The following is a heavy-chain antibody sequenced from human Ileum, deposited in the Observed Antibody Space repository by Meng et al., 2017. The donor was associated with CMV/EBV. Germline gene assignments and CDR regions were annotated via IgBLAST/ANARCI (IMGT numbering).Heavy chain of an antibody. Sequence: QITFKESCPTLVNPPQTLTLTCTFSGFSLITSEVCVHWIRKPPGKALEWLALIYWDDDNRFSPSLKNRLTITKDTSKNQVVLRMTNMDPTDTATYYCAHGRGWLTDYWGQGTLVTVSS. CDR3: AHGRGWLTDY. CDR1: GFSLITSEVC. D-gene: IGHD6-19*01. J-gene: IGHJ4*02. V-gene: IGHV2-5*02. CDR2: IYWDDDN.